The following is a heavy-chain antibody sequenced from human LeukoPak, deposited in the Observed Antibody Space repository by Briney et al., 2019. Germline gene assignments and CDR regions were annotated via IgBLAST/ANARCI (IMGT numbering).Heavy chain of an antibody. CDR3: ARHTRHYYDSSGDAFDI. CDR1: GGTFSSYA. D-gene: IGHD3-22*01. CDR2: IIPIFGTA. Sequence: SVKVSCKASGGTFSSYAISWVRQAPGQGLEWMGGIIPIFGTANYAQKFQGRVTITTDESTSTAYMELSSLRSEDTAVYYCARHTRHYYDSSGDAFDIWGPGTMVTVSS. V-gene: IGHV1-69*05. J-gene: IGHJ3*02.